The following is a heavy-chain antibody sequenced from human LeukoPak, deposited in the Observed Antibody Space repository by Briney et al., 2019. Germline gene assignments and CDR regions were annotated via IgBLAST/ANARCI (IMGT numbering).Heavy chain of an antibody. CDR3: ARASWVSTTDAVR. V-gene: IGHV3-23*01. J-gene: IGHJ4*02. CDR1: GLSFTTFA. CDR2: MKGTGET. Sequence: GGSLGLSCAASGLSFTTFAMSWVRQGPARGLEWVSSMKGTGETFYADSVKGRFTLSSDSSRNTVYLQLNNLRVEDTAIYYCARASWVSTTDAVRWGQGTLVTVSS. D-gene: IGHD1-14*01.